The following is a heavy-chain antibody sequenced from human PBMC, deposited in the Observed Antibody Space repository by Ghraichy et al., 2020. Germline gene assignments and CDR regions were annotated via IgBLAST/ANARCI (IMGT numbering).Heavy chain of an antibody. J-gene: IGHJ2*01. CDR3: TRARGYYDSSGYPNWYFDL. Sequence: SLRLSCTASGFTFGDYAMSWFRQAPGKGLEWVGFIRSKAYGGTTEYAASVKGRFTISRDDSKSIAYLQMNSLKTEDTAVYYCTRARGYYDSSGYPNWYFDLWGRGTLVTVSS. CDR1: GFTFGDYA. CDR2: IRSKAYGGTT. V-gene: IGHV3-49*03. D-gene: IGHD3-22*01.